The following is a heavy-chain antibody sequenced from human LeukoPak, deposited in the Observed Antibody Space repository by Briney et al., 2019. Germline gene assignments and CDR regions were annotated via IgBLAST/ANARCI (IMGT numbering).Heavy chain of an antibody. V-gene: IGHV3-15*01. J-gene: IGHJ5*02. Sequence: GGSLRLSCAASGFTFSNAWMSWVRQTPGKGLEWVGRIKSKTEGGTTDYAAPVKDRFTISRDDSKDTLYLQMNSLKPEDTAVYYCTTDEEWGSSWYAWGQGTLVTVSS. CDR1: GFTFSNAW. CDR3: TTDEEWGSSWYA. D-gene: IGHD6-13*01. CDR2: IKSKTEGGTT.